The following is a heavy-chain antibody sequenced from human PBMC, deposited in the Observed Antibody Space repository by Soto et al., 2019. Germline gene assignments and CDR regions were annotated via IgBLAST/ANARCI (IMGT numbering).Heavy chain of an antibody. V-gene: IGHV4-39*01. J-gene: IGHJ4*02. CDR1: GDSISSRSYY. CDR3: ARQRTSVVTLAYFDV. D-gene: IGHD3-22*01. CDR2: IYYSGIT. Sequence: SGTLSLTCTVTGDSISSRSYYWGWIRQPPGKGLEWIGSIYYSGITYNNPSLRSRVSMSIDTSKDQFSLKLKSVTAADTALYFCARQRTSVVTLAYFDVWGPGSLVPVS.